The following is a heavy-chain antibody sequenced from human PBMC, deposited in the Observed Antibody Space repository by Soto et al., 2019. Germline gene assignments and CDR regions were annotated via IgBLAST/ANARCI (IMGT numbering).Heavy chain of an antibody. D-gene: IGHD2-21*01. J-gene: IGHJ3*02. CDR2: IYYSGST. V-gene: IGHV4-59*01. Sequence: QVQLQESGPGLVKPSETLSLTCTVSGGSISSYYWSWIRQPPGKGLEWIGYIYYSGSTNYNPSLKSRVTISVDTSKNQFSLKLSSVTAADTAVYYCARDERGEPDAFDIWGQGTMVTVSS. CDR1: GGSISSYY. CDR3: ARDERGEPDAFDI.